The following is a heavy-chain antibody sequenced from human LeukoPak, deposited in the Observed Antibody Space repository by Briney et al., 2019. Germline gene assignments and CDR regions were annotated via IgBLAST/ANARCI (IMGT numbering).Heavy chain of an antibody. Sequence: ASVTVSCKASGYTFTGYYMHWVRQAPGQGLEWMGWINPNSGGTNYAQKFQGRVTMTRDTSISTAYMELSRLRSGDTAVYYCARGVLEWLFSYFDYWGQGTLVTVSS. CDR2: INPNSGGT. J-gene: IGHJ4*02. D-gene: IGHD3-3*01. CDR3: ARGVLEWLFSYFDY. V-gene: IGHV1-2*02. CDR1: GYTFTGYY.